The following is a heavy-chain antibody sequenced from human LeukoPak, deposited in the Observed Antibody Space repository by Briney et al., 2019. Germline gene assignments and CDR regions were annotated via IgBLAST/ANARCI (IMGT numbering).Heavy chain of an antibody. D-gene: IGHD3-10*01. Sequence: ASVKVSCKASGYTFTGYYMHWVRQAPGQGLEWMGWINPNSGGTNYAQKFQGRVTMTRDTSISTAYMELSRLRSDDTVVYYCARDIPTAMVGGDSPPNYWGQGTLVTVSS. J-gene: IGHJ4*02. CDR2: INPNSGGT. CDR1: GYTFTGYY. V-gene: IGHV1-2*02. CDR3: ARDIPTAMVGGDSPPNY.